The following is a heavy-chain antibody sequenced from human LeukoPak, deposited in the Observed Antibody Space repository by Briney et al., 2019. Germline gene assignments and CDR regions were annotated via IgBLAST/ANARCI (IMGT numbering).Heavy chain of an antibody. J-gene: IGHJ5*02. D-gene: IGHD6-13*01. V-gene: IGHV1-18*04. CDR2: ISPYNGYT. CDR3: ARDVAAAGRDNWFDP. Sequence: ASVKVSCKASGYSFSSYTITWVRQAPGQGLEWMGSISPYNGYTNSAQKFQGRVTMTTDTSTSTAHMEMTSLKSDDTAVYYCARDVAAAGRDNWFDPWGQGTLVTVSS. CDR1: GYSFSSYT.